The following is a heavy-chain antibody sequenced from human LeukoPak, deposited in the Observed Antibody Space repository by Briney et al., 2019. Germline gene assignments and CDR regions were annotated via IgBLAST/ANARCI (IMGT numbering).Heavy chain of an antibody. CDR1: GGSISSSSYY. CDR3: ATVSSSYLKEDY. J-gene: IGHJ4*02. D-gene: IGHD2-15*01. CDR2: IYYSGST. Sequence: SETLSLTCTVSGGSISSSSYYWGWIRQPPGKGLEWIGSIYYSGSTYYNPSLKSRVTISVDTSKNQFSLKLSSVTAADTAVYYCATVSSSYLKEDYWGQGTLVTVSS. V-gene: IGHV4-39*07.